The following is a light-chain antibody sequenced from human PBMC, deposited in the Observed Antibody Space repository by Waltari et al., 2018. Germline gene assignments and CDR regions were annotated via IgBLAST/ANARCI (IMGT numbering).Light chain of an antibody. Sequence: QSALTQPRPVSRSPGQSVTISCTGTSSDVGAYNYVPWFQQHPDKAPKLMIYDVTKRPSGVPDRFSGSKSGNTASLTISGLQAEDEADYYCCSYAGRYTFDVVFGGGTKLTVL. V-gene: IGLV2-11*01. CDR2: DVT. J-gene: IGLJ2*01. CDR1: SSDVGAYNY. CDR3: CSYAGRYTFDVV.